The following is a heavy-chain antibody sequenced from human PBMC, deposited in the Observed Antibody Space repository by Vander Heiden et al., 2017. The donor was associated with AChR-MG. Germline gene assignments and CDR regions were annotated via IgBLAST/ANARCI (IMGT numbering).Heavy chain of an antibody. CDR3: AKVGWSGYYTNYFDY. CDR1: GFTFDDYA. V-gene: IGHV3-9*01. Sequence: EVQLVESGGGLVQPGRSLRLSCAASGFTFDDYAMHWVRQAPGKGLEWVSGISWNSGSIGYADSVKGRFTISRDNAKNSLYLQMNSLRAEDTALYYCAKVGWSGYYTNYFDYWGQGTLVTVS. CDR2: ISWNSGSI. J-gene: IGHJ4*02. D-gene: IGHD3-3*01.